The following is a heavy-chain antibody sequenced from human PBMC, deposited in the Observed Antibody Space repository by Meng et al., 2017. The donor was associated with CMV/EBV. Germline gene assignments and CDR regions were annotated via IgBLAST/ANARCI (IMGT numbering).Heavy chain of an antibody. CDR3: ARDFANEGVYYYDYYYGMDV. J-gene: IGHJ6*02. Sequence: ASVKVSCKASGYTLTSYGISWVRQAPGQGLEWMGWISGYNGNTNYAQNLQGRVTMTTDTSTGTAYMELRSLRSDDTAVYYCARDFANEGVYYYDYYYGMDVWGQGTTVTVSS. CDR1: GYTLTSYG. V-gene: IGHV1-18*01. D-gene: IGHD3-10*01. CDR2: ISGYNGNT.